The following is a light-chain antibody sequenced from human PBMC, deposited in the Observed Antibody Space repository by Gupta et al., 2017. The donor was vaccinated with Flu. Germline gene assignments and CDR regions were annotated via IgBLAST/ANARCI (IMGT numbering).Light chain of an antibody. J-gene: IGKJ4*01. CDR3: QNQNSALIT. CDR2: AAS. Sequence: PSSLSASVGDRVTITCRASQGISNYLAWYQQKPGEGPKLLIYAASTLQSGVPSRFSGSGSGTDFTLTISSLHPEDVATYYCQNQNSALITFGRGTKVDIK. CDR1: QGISNY. V-gene: IGKV1-27*01.